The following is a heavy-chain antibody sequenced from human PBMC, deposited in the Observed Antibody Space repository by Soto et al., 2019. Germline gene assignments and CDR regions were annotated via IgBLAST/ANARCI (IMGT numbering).Heavy chain of an antibody. CDR1: GFTFSSYD. V-gene: IGHV3-23*01. CDR2: ISGSGGST. D-gene: IGHD3-10*01. Sequence: GGSLRLSCAASGFTFSSYDMSWVRQAPGKGLEWVSAISGSGGSTYYADSVKGRFTISRDNSKNTLYLQMNSLSAEDMSFCYCAKDTPSSGSYYDYWGQGTLVTVSS. CDR3: AKDTPSSGSYYDY. J-gene: IGHJ4*02.